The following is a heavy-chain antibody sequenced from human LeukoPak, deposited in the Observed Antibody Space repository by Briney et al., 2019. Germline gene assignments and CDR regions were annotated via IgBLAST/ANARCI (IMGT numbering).Heavy chain of an antibody. CDR2: IYDSGGT. Sequence: SETLSLTCTVSGGSIRSSYYYWGWIRQPPGKGLEWIGSIYDSGGTYYNPSLKSRVTISVDTSKNQFSLQLNSVTPEDTAVYYCVRLVGGDIDYWGQGTLVTVSS. CDR3: VRLVGGDIDY. D-gene: IGHD5-12*01. J-gene: IGHJ4*02. V-gene: IGHV4-39*01. CDR1: GGSIRSSYYY.